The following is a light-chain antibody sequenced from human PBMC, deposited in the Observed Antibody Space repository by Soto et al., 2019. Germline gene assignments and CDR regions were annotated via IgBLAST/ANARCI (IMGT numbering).Light chain of an antibody. J-gene: IGKJ2*01. CDR2: GAS. CDR3: QQYGSSGYT. V-gene: IGKV3-20*01. CDR1: QSVSSSY. Sequence: EIVLTQSPGTLSLSPGERATLSCRASQSVSSSYLAWYQQKPGQAPRLLIYGASSSATGIPDRFSGSGSGTDFPLTISRAEPEDLAVYYCQQYGSSGYTFGQGTMLEIK.